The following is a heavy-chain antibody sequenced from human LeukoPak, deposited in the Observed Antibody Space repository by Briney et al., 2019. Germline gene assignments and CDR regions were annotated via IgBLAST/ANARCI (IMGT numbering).Heavy chain of an antibody. CDR1: GFTFSSYA. CDR2: ISGSGTST. CDR3: AKATDSSGRQSDY. D-gene: IGHD3-22*01. Sequence: PGGSLRLSCAASGFTFSSYAMSWVRQAPGKGLEWVSLISGSGTSTYYADSVRGRFTFSRDNSKNTLYLQMNSLRAEDTAVYYCAKATDSSGRQSDYWGQGTLVTVSS. V-gene: IGHV3-23*01. J-gene: IGHJ4*02.